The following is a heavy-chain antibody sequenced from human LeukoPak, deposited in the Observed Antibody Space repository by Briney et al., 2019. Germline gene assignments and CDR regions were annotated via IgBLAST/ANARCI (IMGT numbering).Heavy chain of an antibody. J-gene: IGHJ4*02. CDR2: IGGDGRT. CDR1: GFTVSTNA. Sequence: GGSLRLSCAASGFTVSTNAMSWVRQAPGRGLEWISGIGGDGRTQYADSVRGRFTISRDNSKNTVHLQMNRLRVDDTAVYYCAKDLRWWAAVYFWGQGILVTVSS. CDR3: AKDLRWWAAVYF. V-gene: IGHV3-23*01. D-gene: IGHD2-15*01.